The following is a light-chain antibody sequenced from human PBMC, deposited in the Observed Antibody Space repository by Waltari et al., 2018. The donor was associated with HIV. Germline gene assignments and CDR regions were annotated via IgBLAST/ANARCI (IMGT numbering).Light chain of an antibody. J-gene: IGLJ2*01. CDR3: HSPDCGTDLV. V-gene: IGLV3-25*03. CDR2: KDR. Sequence: SYELTQPPAVSGSPGQKARITCSGDEWPKQYALWYQQKTGQAPVLVIYKDRDRPSAIPARFSGSCFGTTVALIISAVQAADDADYYCHSPDCGTDLVFGGGTKLTVL. CDR1: EWPKQY.